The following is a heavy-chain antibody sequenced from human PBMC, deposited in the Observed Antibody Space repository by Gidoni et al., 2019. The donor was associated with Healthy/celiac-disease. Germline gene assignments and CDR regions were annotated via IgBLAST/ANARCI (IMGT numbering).Heavy chain of an antibody. Sequence: QVQLVESGGGVVQPGRSLRLSCAAPGSTFSSYAMHWVRQAPGKGLEWVAVISYDGSNKYYADSVKGRFTISRDNSKNTLYLQMNSLRAEDTAVYYCARDRRNRDAFDIWGQGTMVTVSS. J-gene: IGHJ3*02. CDR1: GSTFSSYA. CDR3: ARDRRNRDAFDI. CDR2: ISYDGSNK. V-gene: IGHV3-30*01.